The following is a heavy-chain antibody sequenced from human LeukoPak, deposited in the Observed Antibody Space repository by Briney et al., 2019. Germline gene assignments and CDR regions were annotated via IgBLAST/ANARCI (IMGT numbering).Heavy chain of an antibody. V-gene: IGHV3-23*01. CDR1: GFTFSSYA. Sequence: PGGSLRLSCAAPGFTFSSYAMSWVRQAPGKGLEWVSAISGSGGSTYYADSVKGRFAISRDNSKNTLYLQMNSLRAEDTAVYYCAKDNRIQLWEPFDYWGQGTLVTVSS. J-gene: IGHJ4*02. CDR3: AKDNRIQLWEPFDY. D-gene: IGHD5-18*01. CDR2: ISGSGGST.